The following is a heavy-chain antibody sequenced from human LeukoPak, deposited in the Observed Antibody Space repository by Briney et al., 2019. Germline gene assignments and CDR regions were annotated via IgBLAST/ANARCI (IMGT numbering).Heavy chain of an antibody. CDR2: ISSSSSYT. D-gene: IGHD4-17*01. CDR3: AREISYGDYPSGDAFDN. Sequence: GGSLRLSCAASGFTFSDYYMSWIRQAPGKGLEWVSYISSSSSYTNYADSVKGRFTISRDNAKNSLYLQMNSLRAEDTAVYFCAREISYGDYPSGDAFDNWGQGTMVTVSS. J-gene: IGHJ3*02. V-gene: IGHV3-11*06. CDR1: GFTFSDYY.